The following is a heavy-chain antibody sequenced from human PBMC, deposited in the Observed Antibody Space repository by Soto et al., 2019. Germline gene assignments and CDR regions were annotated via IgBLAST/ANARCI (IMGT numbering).Heavy chain of an antibody. CDR3: AKEIAVAGSFDY. CDR1: GFTFDDYA. CDR2: ISWNSGSI. V-gene: IGHV3-9*01. D-gene: IGHD6-19*01. J-gene: IGHJ4*02. Sequence: EVQLVESGGGLVQPGRSLRLSCAASGFTFDDYAMHWVRQAPGKGLEWVSGISWNSGSIGYADSVKGRFTISRDNAKNSLYLQMNSLRAEDTALYYCAKEIAVAGSFDYWGQGTLVTVSS.